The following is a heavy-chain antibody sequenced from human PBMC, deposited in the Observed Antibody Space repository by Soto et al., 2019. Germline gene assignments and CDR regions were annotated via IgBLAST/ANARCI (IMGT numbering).Heavy chain of an antibody. V-gene: IGHV1-69*06. CDR2: IIPIFGTA. CDR3: ARANYDFPINWFDP. D-gene: IGHD3-3*01. CDR1: GGTFSSYA. J-gene: IGHJ5*02. Sequence: SVKVSCKASGGTFSSYAISWVRQAPGQGLEWMGGIIPIFGTANYAQKFQGRVTITADKSTSTAYMELSSLRSEDTAVYYCARANYDFPINWFDPWRQGTLVTVSS.